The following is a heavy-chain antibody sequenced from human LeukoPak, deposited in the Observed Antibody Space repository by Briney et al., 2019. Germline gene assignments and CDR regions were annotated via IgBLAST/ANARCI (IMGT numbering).Heavy chain of an antibody. Sequence: GGSLRLSCAASGFTFSSYAMHWVRQAPGKGQEWVAVISYDGSNKYYADSVKGRFTISRDNSKNTLYLQMNSLRAEDTAVYYCARIPYSSRLTFDIWGQGTMVTVSS. CDR1: GFTFSSYA. D-gene: IGHD6-19*01. V-gene: IGHV3-30-3*01. CDR3: ARIPYSSRLTFDI. CDR2: ISYDGSNK. J-gene: IGHJ3*02.